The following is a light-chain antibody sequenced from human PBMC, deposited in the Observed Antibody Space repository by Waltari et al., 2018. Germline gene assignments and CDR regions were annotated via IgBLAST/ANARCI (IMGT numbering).Light chain of an antibody. CDR2: GAS. CDR3: HQYNNGPYT. Sequence: VLMTQSPATLSLSPGERATLSCRASQSVGSNLAWYQQKPGQAPRLLIYGASTRAADIPARFSGGGSGTDFTLSISSLKSEDYAVYYCHQYNNGPYTFGQGTKLE. CDR1: QSVGSN. V-gene: IGKV3-15*01. J-gene: IGKJ2*01.